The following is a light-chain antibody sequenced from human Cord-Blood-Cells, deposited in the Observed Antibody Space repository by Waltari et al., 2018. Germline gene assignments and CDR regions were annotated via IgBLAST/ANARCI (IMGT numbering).Light chain of an antibody. CDR1: QSISSW. CDR3: QQYNSYSFT. CDR2: KAS. V-gene: IGKV1-5*03. Sequence: DIQMTQSPSTRSASVGDRVPITCRASQSISSWLAWYQQKPGKAPNLLIYKASSLESGVPSRFSGSGSVTEFTLTISSLQPDDFATYYCQQYNSYSFTFGPGTKVDIK. J-gene: IGKJ3*01.